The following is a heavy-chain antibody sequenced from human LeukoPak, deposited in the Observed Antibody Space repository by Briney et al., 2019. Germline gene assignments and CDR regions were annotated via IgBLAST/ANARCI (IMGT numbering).Heavy chain of an antibody. CDR3: ARVTEYYDSSGYGSYGMDV. CDR2: ISSSGSTI. J-gene: IGHJ6*02. Sequence: GGSLRLSCAASGFTFSSYEMNWVRQAPGKGLEWVSYISSSGSTIYYADSVKGRFTISRDDAKNSLYLQMNSLRAEDTAVYYCARVTEYYDSSGYGSYGMDVWGQGTTVTVSS. CDR1: GFTFSSYE. D-gene: IGHD3-22*01. V-gene: IGHV3-48*03.